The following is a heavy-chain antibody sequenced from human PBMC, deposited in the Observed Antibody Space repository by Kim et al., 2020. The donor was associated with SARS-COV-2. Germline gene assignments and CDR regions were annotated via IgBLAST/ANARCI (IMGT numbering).Heavy chain of an antibody. CDR3: VRDVANWGFDY. CDR2: IHYSGRS. Sequence: SETLSLTCTVSGASMISYYWNWIRQSPGKGLEWIGYIHYSGRSNYSPSLDTRVTMPMDTSKNQFSLKLTSMTAADTALYYCVRDVANWGFDYWGQGLLVTVSS. J-gene: IGHJ4*02. V-gene: IGHV4-59*01. CDR1: GASMISYY. D-gene: IGHD7-27*01.